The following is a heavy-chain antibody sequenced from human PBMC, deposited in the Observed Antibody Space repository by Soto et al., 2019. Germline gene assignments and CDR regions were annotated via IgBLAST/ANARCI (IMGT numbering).Heavy chain of an antibody. CDR3: ARGDFPLWDLDV. D-gene: IGHD2-21*02. J-gene: IGHJ2*01. CDR1: GFTFSSYA. V-gene: IGHV3-64*07. CDR2: ISGDGDTT. Sequence: EVQLVESGGALVQPGGSLRLSCAASGFTFSSYAIHWVRQAPGKGLQYVSAISGDGDTTHYGDSVKGRFTISRDNSKSTLYLQMDSLRPEDMAVYYCARGDFPLWDLDVWGRGTLVTVSS.